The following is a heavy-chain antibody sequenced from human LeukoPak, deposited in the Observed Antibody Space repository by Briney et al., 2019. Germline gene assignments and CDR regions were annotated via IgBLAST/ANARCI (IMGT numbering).Heavy chain of an antibody. Sequence: PGGSLRLSCAASGFTFDDYAMHWVRQAPGKGLEWVSGISWSSDSTNYADSVKGRFIISRDNAKSSLYLQTNSLRPDDTALYYCAKDRAAMVPTAAILDYWGQGILVTVSS. CDR1: GFTFDDYA. CDR3: AKDRAAMVPTAAILDY. J-gene: IGHJ4*02. CDR2: ISWSSDST. D-gene: IGHD2-2*01. V-gene: IGHV3-9*01.